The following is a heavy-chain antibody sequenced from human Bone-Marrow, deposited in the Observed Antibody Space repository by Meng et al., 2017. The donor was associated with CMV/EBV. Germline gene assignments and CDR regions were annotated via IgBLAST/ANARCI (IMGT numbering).Heavy chain of an antibody. CDR1: GYTLTSYA. CDR2: SNAGNGNT. CDR3: ARDRGPGGDFWSGYYSYYYYGMDV. V-gene: IGHV1-3*02. J-gene: IGHJ6*02. Sequence: ASVKVSCKVSGYTLTSYAMHWVRQAPGQRLEWMGWSNAGNGNTKYSQEFQGRVTITRDTSASTAYMELSSLGSEDSAVYYCARDRGPGGDFWSGYYSYYYYGMDVWGQGTTGTVSS. D-gene: IGHD3-3*01.